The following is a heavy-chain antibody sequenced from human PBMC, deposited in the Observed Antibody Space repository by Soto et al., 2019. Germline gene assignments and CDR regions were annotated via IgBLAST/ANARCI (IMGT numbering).Heavy chain of an antibody. CDR2: ISAYNGNT. Sequence: QVQLVQSGAEVKKPGASVKVSCKASGYTFTSYGISWVRQAPGQGLEWMGWISAYNGNTNYAQKLQGRVTMTTDTATSTAYVELRSLRSDDTAVYSCARESAPYYDSSGDPDPWGQGTLVTVSS. J-gene: IGHJ5*02. D-gene: IGHD3-22*01. V-gene: IGHV1-18*01. CDR3: ARESAPYYDSSGDPDP. CDR1: GYTFTSYG.